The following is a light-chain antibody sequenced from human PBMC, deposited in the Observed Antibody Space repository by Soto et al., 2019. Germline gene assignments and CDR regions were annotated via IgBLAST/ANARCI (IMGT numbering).Light chain of an antibody. CDR2: GAS. J-gene: IGKJ5*01. CDR3: QQYVISVT. CDR1: QSIRGNY. V-gene: IGKV3-20*01. Sequence: EIVLTQSPGTLSLSPGERATLSCSSSQSIRGNYLAWYQQKPGQAPRLLIYGASNRATGIPERFIGSGSGTDFTLTISRLEPQDSAMYYCQQYVISVTFGQGTRLQIK.